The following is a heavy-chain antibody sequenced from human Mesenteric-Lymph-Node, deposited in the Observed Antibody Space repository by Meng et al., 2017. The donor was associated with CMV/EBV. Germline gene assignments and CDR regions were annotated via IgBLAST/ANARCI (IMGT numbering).Heavy chain of an antibody. CDR2: IRTDGGEK. V-gene: IGHV3-30*02. CDR1: GFTFSSFG. CDR3: ARDRPDRYCSSTSCYLVYYGMDV. Sequence: GGSLRLSCAASGFTFSSFGMHWVRQAPGKGLEWLAFIRTDGGEKCYADSARGRFSISRDNSKNTLYLQMNSLRAEDTAVYYCARDRPDRYCSSTSCYLVYYGMDVWGQGTTVTVSS. D-gene: IGHD2-2*01. J-gene: IGHJ6*02.